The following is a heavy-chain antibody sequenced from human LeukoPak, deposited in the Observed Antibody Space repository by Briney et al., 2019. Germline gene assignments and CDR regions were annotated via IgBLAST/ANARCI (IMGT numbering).Heavy chain of an antibody. CDR1: GFTFSSYG. CDR3: AKEPQGDYNFDY. Sequence: GGSLRLSCAASGFTFSSYGMHWVRQAPGKGLEWVASMRNDGSQIYHADSVKGRFTISRDNSKNTLYLQMNSLRAEDTAVYYCAKEPQGDYNFDYWGQGTLVTVSS. V-gene: IGHV3-30*02. J-gene: IGHJ4*02. D-gene: IGHD4-11*01. CDR2: MRNDGSQI.